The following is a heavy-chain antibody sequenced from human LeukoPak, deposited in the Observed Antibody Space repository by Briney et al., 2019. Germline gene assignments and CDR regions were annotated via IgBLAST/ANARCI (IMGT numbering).Heavy chain of an antibody. CDR2: ISGSGGST. CDR1: GFTFSSYA. Sequence: GGSVRLSCAAYGFTFSSYAMSWVRQAPGKGLDWVSAISGSGGSTYYADSVKGRFTISRDNSKNTLYLQMNSLRAEDTAVYYCAKGTWYCSGGSCYFDYWGQGTLVTVSS. V-gene: IGHV3-23*01. D-gene: IGHD2-15*01. CDR3: AKGTWYCSGGSCYFDY. J-gene: IGHJ4*02.